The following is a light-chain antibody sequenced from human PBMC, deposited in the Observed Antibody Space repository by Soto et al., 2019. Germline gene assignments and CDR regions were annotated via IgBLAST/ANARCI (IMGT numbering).Light chain of an antibody. CDR2: GAS. V-gene: IGKV3D-20*02. Sequence: EIVLTQSPGTLSLSPGERATLSCRASQSVSSSYLAWYQQKPGQAPRLLIYGASSRATGIPARFSGSGSGTDFTLIISSLGPEDFAVYYCQQRNSWPPLTFGGGTKVDIK. J-gene: IGKJ4*01. CDR1: QSVSSSY. CDR3: QQRNSWPPLT.